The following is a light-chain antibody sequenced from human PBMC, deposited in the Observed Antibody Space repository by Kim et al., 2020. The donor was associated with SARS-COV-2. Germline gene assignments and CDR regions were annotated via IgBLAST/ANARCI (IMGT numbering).Light chain of an antibody. CDR3: QQSYSDFSEIT. J-gene: IGKJ2*01. CDR1: RSISNY. Sequence: TQMTKSPSSLSASVGDRVTITCRASRSISNYLYWYQQRPGKPPKVLIYGASILQSGVSSRFSGSGSGTDFTLTIRSQQPEDFATYYCQQSYSDFSEITFGQGTKVGIK. V-gene: IGKV1-39*01. CDR2: GAS.